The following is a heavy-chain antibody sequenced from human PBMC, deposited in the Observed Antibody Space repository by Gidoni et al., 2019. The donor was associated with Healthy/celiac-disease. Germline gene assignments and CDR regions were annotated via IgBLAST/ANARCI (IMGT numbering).Heavy chain of an antibody. CDR2: IYYSGST. D-gene: IGHD3-3*01. CDR3: AGYFWSGSNRAEYFQH. V-gene: IGHV4-39*01. J-gene: IGHJ1*01. CDR1: GGSISSSSYY. Sequence: QLQLQESGPGLVKPSETLSLTCTVSGGSISSSSYYWGWIRQPPGKGLEWIGSIYYSGSTYYNPSLKSRVTISVDTSKNQFSLKLSSVTAADTAVYYCAGYFWSGSNRAEYFQHWGQGTLVTVSS.